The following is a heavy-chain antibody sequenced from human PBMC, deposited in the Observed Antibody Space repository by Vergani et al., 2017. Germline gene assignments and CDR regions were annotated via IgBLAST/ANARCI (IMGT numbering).Heavy chain of an antibody. CDR1: GFTFSSYG. V-gene: IGHV3-33*08. J-gene: IGHJ4*02. Sequence: VQLLESGGGLVQPGGSLRLSCAASGFTFSSYGMHWVRQAPGKGLEWVAVIWYDGSNKYYADSVKGRFTISRDNSKNTLYLQMNSLRAEDTAVYYCARDAARYCSSTSCPYDYWGQGTLVTVSS. D-gene: IGHD2-2*01. CDR2: IWYDGSNK. CDR3: ARDAARYCSSTSCPYDY.